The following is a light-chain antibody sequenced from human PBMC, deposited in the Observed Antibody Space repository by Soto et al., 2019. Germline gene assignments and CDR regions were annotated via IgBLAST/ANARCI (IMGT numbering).Light chain of an antibody. CDR2: RVS. Sequence: EIVMTQSPATLSVSPGESATLSCRASLPVSSNLAWYRQIPGQAPTLLIYRVSTRATDIPARFSGSGSGTEVPPNLSRLQFGGFWVFYRQQYNKRAEPFGPGTKVEIQ. J-gene: IGKJ2*01. CDR3: QQYNKRAEP. V-gene: IGKV3-15*01. CDR1: LPVSSN.